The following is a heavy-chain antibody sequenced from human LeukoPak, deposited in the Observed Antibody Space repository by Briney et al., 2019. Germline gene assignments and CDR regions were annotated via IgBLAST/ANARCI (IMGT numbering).Heavy chain of an antibody. V-gene: IGHV3-33*01. CDR1: GFTFRNYG. D-gene: IGHD1-14*01. CDR3: GRERAGDDFDV. Sequence: GTSLRLSCVASGFTFRNYGMHWVRQAPGKGLEWVALVWYEGDIKWYADSVKGRFTISRDNSKNTLYLLMNSLRAEDTAVYYCGRERAGDDFDVWGQGTMVTVSS. J-gene: IGHJ3*01. CDR2: VWYEGDIK.